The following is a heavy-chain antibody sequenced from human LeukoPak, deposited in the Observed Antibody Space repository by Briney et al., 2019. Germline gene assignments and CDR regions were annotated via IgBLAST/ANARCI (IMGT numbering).Heavy chain of an antibody. CDR3: AKGGYFSFDM. D-gene: IGHD2-2*03. CDR1: GFTFITHD. J-gene: IGHJ3*02. V-gene: IGHV3-23*01. Sequence: PVGSLRLSCAASGFTFITHDMSWVRQTPGKGLEWVSGISGSHAGRLGTTYYADSVQGRFTISRDNSNNALYLQMHSLRAEDTAMYSCAKGGYFSFDMWGQGTKVTVSS. CDR2: ISGSHAGRLGTT.